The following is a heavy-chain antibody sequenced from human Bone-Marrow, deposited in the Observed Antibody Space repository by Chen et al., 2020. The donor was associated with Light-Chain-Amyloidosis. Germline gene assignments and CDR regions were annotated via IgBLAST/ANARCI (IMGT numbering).Heavy chain of an antibody. Sequence: VQLVESGGGLVQPDGSLRLSCATSGFTFGDYAMHWVRQAPGKGLEWVSSISWSTNSIGYANSVKGRFTISRDNAKSSLYLQMNSLRAEDTAFYYCVKGPDYYESNAYHYSFDYWGQGTLVTVSS. CDR2: ISWSTNSI. V-gene: IGHV3-9*01. D-gene: IGHD3-22*01. CDR1: GFTFGDYA. J-gene: IGHJ4*02. CDR3: VKGPDYYESNAYHYSFDY.